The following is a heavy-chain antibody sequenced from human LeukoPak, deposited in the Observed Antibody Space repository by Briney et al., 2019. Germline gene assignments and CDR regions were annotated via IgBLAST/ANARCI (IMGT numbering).Heavy chain of an antibody. V-gene: IGHV5-51*01. D-gene: IGHD3-22*01. J-gene: IGHJ5*02. Sequence: GESLKISCKASGFRFTSSWIGGVRQMPGTGLEWVGFIYPDDSDTKYSPSFQGQVTISVDKSINTAYLQWSSLQASDTAMYYCARHGRYSSGSRWFGPWGQGTLVTVSS. CDR3: ARHGRYSSGSRWFGP. CDR1: GFRFTSSW. CDR2: IYPDDSDT.